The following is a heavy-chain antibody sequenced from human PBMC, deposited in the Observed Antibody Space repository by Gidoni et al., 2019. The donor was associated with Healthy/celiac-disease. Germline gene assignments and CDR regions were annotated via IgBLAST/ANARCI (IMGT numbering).Heavy chain of an antibody. CDR1: GVTGSNAW. J-gene: IGHJ6*03. V-gene: IGHV3-15*01. D-gene: IGHD7-27*01. CDR3: TTWVRDYYYMDV. Sequence: EVQLVESGGGLVKPGGSLRLACAASGVTGSNAWMSWVRQAPGKGLEWVGRIKSKTDGGTTDYAAPVKGRFTISRDDSKNTLYLQMNSLKTEDTAVYYCTTWVRDYYYMDVWGKGTTVTVSS. CDR2: IKSKTDGGTT.